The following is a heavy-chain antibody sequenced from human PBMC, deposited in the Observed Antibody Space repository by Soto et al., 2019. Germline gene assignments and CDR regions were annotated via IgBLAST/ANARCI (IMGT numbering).Heavy chain of an antibody. Sequence: EVQLVESGGGLVQPGGSLRLSCAASGFTVSSNYMSWVRQAPGKGLEWVSVIYSGGSTYYADSVKGRFTISRDNSKNTLYLQLNSLRAEDTAVYYCARDLIPAGMDVWGQGTKVTVSS. J-gene: IGHJ6*02. V-gene: IGHV3-66*01. CDR2: IYSGGST. CDR1: GFTVSSNY. CDR3: ARDLIPAGMDV.